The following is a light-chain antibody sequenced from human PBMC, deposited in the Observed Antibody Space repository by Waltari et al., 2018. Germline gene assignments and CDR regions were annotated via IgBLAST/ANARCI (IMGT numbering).Light chain of an antibody. CDR1: SSDVGRYNY. CDR3: CSYAGNYIRL. V-gene: IGLV2-11*01. CDR2: DVT. J-gene: IGLJ2*01. Sequence: TGTSSDVGRYNYVSWYQQHPDKAPKLLMFDVTKRPSGVPDRFSGSKSGNTAPLTISGLQSEDEAEYYCCSYAGNYIRLFGGGTKLTVL.